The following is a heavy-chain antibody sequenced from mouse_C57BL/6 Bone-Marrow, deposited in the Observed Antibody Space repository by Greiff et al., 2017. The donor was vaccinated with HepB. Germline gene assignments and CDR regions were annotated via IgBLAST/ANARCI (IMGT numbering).Heavy chain of an antibody. J-gene: IGHJ3*01. CDR3: ARERGYGPFAY. Sequence: QVQLQQSGAELARPGASVKLSCKASGYTFTSYGISWVKQRTGQGLEWIGEIYPRSGNTYYNEKFKGKATLTAAKSSSTAYKELRSLTSEDSAVYFCARERGYGPFAYWGQGTLVTVSA. V-gene: IGHV1-81*01. D-gene: IGHD2-2*01. CDR1: GYTFTSYG. CDR2: IYPRSGNT.